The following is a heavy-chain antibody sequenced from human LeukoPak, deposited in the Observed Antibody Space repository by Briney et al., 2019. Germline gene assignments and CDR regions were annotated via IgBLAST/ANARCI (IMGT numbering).Heavy chain of an antibody. J-gene: IGHJ4*02. CDR1: GYTFTGYY. CDR2: INPNSGGT. CDR3: ARDQQLWLLYYFDY. D-gene: IGHD5-18*01. Sequence: ASVKVSCKASGYTFTGYYMHWVRQAPGQGLEWMGWINPNSGGTNYAQKFQGRVTMTRDTSISTAYMEQSRLRSDDTAVYYCARDQQLWLLYYFDYWGQGTLVTVSS. V-gene: IGHV1-2*02.